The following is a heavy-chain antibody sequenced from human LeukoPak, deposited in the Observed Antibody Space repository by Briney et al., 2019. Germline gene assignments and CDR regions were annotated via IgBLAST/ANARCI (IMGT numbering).Heavy chain of an antibody. CDR2: IRSKANSYAT. J-gene: IGHJ6*03. CDR3: TSRPYSSPSPYYYYYMDV. Sequence: GGSLRLSCAASGFTFSGSAMHWVRQASGKGLEWVGRIRSKANSYATAYAASVKGRFTISRDDSKNTAYLQMNSLKTEDTAVYYCTSRPYSSPSPYYYYYMDVWGKGTTVTVSS. D-gene: IGHD6-6*01. CDR1: GFTFSGSA. V-gene: IGHV3-73*01.